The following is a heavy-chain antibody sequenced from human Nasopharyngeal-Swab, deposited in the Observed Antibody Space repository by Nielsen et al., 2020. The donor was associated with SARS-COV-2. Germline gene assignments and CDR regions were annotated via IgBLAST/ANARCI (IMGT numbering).Heavy chain of an antibody. Sequence: WIRQPPGKGLEWIGSIYYSESTYYNPSLKSRVTISVDTSKNQFSLKLSSVTAADTAVYYCARHAEVLRYFDWVYREGWFDPWGQGTLVTVSS. D-gene: IGHD3-9*01. CDR2: IYYSEST. V-gene: IGHV4-39*01. J-gene: IGHJ5*02. CDR3: ARHAEVLRYFDWVYREGWFDP.